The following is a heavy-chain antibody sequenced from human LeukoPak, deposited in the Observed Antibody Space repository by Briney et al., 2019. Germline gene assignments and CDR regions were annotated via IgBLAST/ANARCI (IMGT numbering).Heavy chain of an antibody. CDR1: GFTFSSHA. D-gene: IGHD2-8*01. V-gene: IGHV3-23*01. CDR3: ARDLRDNGAFDI. J-gene: IGHJ3*02. CDR2: ISGSGGST. Sequence: TGGSLRLSCAASGFTFSSHAMSWVRQAPGKGLEWVSAISGSGGSTYYADSVKGRFTISRDNSKNTLYLQMNSLRVEDTAVYYCARDLRDNGAFDIWGQGTMVTVSS.